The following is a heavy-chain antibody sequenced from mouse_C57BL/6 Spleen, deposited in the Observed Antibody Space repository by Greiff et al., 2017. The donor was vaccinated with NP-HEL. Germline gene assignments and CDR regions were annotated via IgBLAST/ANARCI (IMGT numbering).Heavy chain of an antibody. D-gene: IGHD2-3*01. CDR2: ISSGGSYT. CDR1: GFTFSSYG. CDR3: ARREDGFAY. V-gene: IGHV5-6*02. Sequence: DVKLVESGGDLVKPGGSLKLSCAASGFTFSSYGMSWVRQTPDKRLEWVATISSGGSYTYYPDSVKGRFTISRDNAKNTLYLQMSSLKSEDTAMYYCARREDGFAYWGQGTLVTVSA. J-gene: IGHJ3*01.